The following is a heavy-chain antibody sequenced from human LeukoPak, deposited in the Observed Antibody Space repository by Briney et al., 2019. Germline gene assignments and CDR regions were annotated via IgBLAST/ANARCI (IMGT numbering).Heavy chain of an antibody. D-gene: IGHD6-13*01. CDR3: ARADSSSWFYFDY. V-gene: IGHV3-21*01. J-gene: IGHJ4*02. CDR2: ISSSSSYI. CDR1: GFTFSSYS. Sequence: GGSLRLSCAASGFTFSSYSMNWVRQAPGKGLEWVSSISSSSSYIYYADSVKGRFTISRDNAKNSLYLQMNSLRAEDTAVYYCARADSSSWFYFDYWGQGTLVTVSS.